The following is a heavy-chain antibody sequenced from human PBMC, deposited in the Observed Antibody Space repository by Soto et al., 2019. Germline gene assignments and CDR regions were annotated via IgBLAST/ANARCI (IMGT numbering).Heavy chain of an antibody. Sequence: EVQLLESGGGLVQPGGSLRLSCEGSGFNFSSFAMTWVRQAPGKGLEWVSTISGSGGSRFYEASVKGRFTLTRDNSKDTVYLQMNSLRVEDTAFYYCAKEGTAEWIHYYYPTDVWGRGTPVTVSS. CDR2: ISGSGGSR. CDR3: AKEGTAEWIHYYYPTDV. CDR1: GFNFSSFA. V-gene: IGHV3-23*01. J-gene: IGHJ6*02. D-gene: IGHD5-18*01.